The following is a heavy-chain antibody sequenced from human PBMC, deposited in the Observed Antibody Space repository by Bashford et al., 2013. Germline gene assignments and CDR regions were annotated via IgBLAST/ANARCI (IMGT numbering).Heavy chain of an antibody. CDR2: INAGNSYA. Sequence: ASVKVSCKTPGYNFNTYIIHWVRQAPGQRLEWMGWINAGNSYAKYSQKFQGRATISRVTSASTVYMELRSLSSEDTAVYYCARAARDYNSEPHLGQLDVWGKGTTVTVSS. D-gene: IGHD3-10*01. CDR3: ARAARDYNSEPHLGQLDV. CDR1: GYNFNTYI. J-gene: IGHJ6*04. V-gene: IGHV1-3*01.